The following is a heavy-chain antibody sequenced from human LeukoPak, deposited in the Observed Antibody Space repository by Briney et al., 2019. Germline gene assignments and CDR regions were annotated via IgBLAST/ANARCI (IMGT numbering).Heavy chain of an antibody. Sequence: SETLSLTCAVSGGSFSGYYWSWIRQPPGKGLEWIGEINHSGSTNYNPSLKSRVTISVDTSKNQFSLKLSSVTAADTAVYYCASRYGDFDYWGQGTLVTVSS. V-gene: IGHV4-34*01. D-gene: IGHD4-17*01. CDR3: ASRYGDFDY. J-gene: IGHJ4*02. CDR2: INHSGST. CDR1: GGSFSGYY.